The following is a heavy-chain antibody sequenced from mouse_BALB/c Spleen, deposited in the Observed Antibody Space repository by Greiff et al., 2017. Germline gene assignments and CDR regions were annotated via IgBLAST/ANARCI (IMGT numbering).Heavy chain of an antibody. Sequence: EVHLVESGGGLVKPGGSLKLSCAASGFTFSSYAMSWVRQTPEKRLEWVATISSGGSYTYYPDSVKGRFTISRDNAKNTLYLQMSSLRSEDTAMYYCARRGDYYDYRGDYFDYWGQGTTLTVSS. V-gene: IGHV5-9-3*01. J-gene: IGHJ2*01. D-gene: IGHD2-4*01. CDR3: ARRGDYYDYRGDYFDY. CDR2: ISSGGSYT. CDR1: GFTFSSYA.